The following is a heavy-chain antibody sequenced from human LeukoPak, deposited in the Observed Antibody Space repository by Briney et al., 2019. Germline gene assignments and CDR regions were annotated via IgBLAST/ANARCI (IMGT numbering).Heavy chain of an antibody. CDR1: GYSISSGYY. CDR2: IYHSGST. V-gene: IGHV4-38-2*02. CDR3: ARDPDSITIFGVVTETISRY. J-gene: IGHJ4*02. Sequence: SETLSLTCAVSGYSISSGYYWGWIRQPPGKGLEWIGSIYHSGSTQYNPSLKSRVTISVDTSKNQFSLKLRSVTAADTAVYYCARDPDSITIFGVVTETISRYWGQGTLVTVSS. D-gene: IGHD3-3*01.